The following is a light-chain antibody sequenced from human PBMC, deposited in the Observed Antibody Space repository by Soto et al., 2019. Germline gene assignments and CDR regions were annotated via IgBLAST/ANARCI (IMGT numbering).Light chain of an antibody. CDR2: DAS. CDR3: QQSSNWPPYT. Sequence: EIVLTQSPATLSLSPGERATLSCRASQSVSSYLAWYQQKPGQAPRLLIYDASNRATGIPARFSGSGSGTDFTLTIRSLEPEDFAVYYCQQSSNWPPYTFGQGTTLESK. CDR1: QSVSSY. V-gene: IGKV3-11*01. J-gene: IGKJ2*01.